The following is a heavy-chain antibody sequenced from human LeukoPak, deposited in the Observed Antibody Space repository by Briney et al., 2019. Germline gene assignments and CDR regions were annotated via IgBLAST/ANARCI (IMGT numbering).Heavy chain of an antibody. CDR2: IYYSGST. V-gene: IGHV4-30-4*01. CDR1: GGSISSGDYY. J-gene: IGHJ4*02. Sequence: SQTLSLTCTVSGGSISSGDYYWSWIRQPPGKGLEWIGYIYYSGSTYYNPSLKSRVTISVDTSKNQFSLKLNSVTAADTAVYYCARWGHYYDSSGYYYDPGPFDYWGQGTLVTVSS. CDR3: ARWGHYYDSSGYYYDPGPFDY. D-gene: IGHD3-22*01.